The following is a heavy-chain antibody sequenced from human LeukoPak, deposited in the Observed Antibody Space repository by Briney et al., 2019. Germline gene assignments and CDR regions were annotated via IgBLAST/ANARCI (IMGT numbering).Heavy chain of an antibody. Sequence: AASVKVSCKGSGYNFDRYGVNWVRQAPGQGLEWVGWISTYNGNTFYAQKFEGRVTMTTDTSTNTVYMDLRSLRSDDTAVYYCARPLGYCSGGSCVPDAFDIWGQGTMVTVSS. J-gene: IGHJ3*02. CDR2: ISTYNGNT. CDR1: GYNFDRYG. V-gene: IGHV1-18*04. CDR3: ARPLGYCSGGSCVPDAFDI. D-gene: IGHD2-15*01.